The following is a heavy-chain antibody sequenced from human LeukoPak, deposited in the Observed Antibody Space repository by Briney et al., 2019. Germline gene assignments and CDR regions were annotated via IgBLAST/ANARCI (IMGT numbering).Heavy chain of an antibody. J-gene: IGHJ4*02. CDR2: IIPIFGTA. V-gene: IGHV1-69*13. D-gene: IGHD3-22*01. CDR1: GGTFSSYA. CDR3: ARPSSGYYYMAVYY. Sequence: SVKVPCKASGGTFSSYAISWVRQAPGQGLEWMGGIIPIFGTANYAQKFQGRVTITADESTSTAYMELSSLRSEDTAVYYCARPSSGYYYMAVYYWGQGTLVTVSS.